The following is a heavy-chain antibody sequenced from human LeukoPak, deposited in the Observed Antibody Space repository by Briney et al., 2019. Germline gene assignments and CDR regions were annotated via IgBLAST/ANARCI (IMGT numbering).Heavy chain of an antibody. Sequence: GGSLRLSCAASGFTISSYAMSWVRQAPGKGLEWVSAISGSGGSTYYADSVKGRFTISRDNSKNTLYLQMNSLRAEDTAVYYCAKDQDIYDFWSGYYLAYDYWGQGTLVTVSS. CDR2: ISGSGGST. CDR3: AKDQDIYDFWSGYYLAYDY. V-gene: IGHV3-23*01. J-gene: IGHJ4*02. D-gene: IGHD3-3*01. CDR1: GFTISSYA.